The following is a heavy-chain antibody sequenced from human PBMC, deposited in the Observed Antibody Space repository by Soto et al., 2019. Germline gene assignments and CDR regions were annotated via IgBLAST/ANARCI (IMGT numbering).Heavy chain of an antibody. CDR1: GGTFGSYT. J-gene: IGHJ3*02. Sequence: QVQLVQSGAEVKKPGSSVKVSCKASGGTFGSYTISWVRQAPGQGLEWMGRIIPILGIANYAQKFQGRVTITADKSTSTAYMELSSLRSEDTAVYYCARDDCSSTSCYSELDAFDIWGQGTMVTVSS. CDR2: IIPILGIA. D-gene: IGHD2-2*01. V-gene: IGHV1-69*08. CDR3: ARDDCSSTSCYSELDAFDI.